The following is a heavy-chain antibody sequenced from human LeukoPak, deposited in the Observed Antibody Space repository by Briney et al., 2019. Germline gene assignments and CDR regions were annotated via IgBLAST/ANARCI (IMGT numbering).Heavy chain of an antibody. V-gene: IGHV1-2*02. CDR1: GYTFTGYY. CDR3: ARAFTSLEWLAHQDYYFDY. CDR2: MNPNSGGT. D-gene: IGHD6-19*01. Sequence: GASVNVSCKASGYTFTGYYMHWVRQAPGQGLEGMGWMNPNSGGTNYAQKFQGGVTMTRDTSSSTAYMEPSRLRSDDTAVYYCARAFTSLEWLAHQDYYFDYWGQGTLVTVSS. J-gene: IGHJ4*02.